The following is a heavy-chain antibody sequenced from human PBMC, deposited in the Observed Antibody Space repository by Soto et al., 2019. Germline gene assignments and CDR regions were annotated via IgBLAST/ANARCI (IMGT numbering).Heavy chain of an antibody. D-gene: IGHD4-4*01. CDR3: ATVVTTTVPASYYYGTDV. J-gene: IGHJ6*02. Sequence: SVKVSCKASGGTFSSYAISWVRQAPGQGLEWMGRIIPFIGTANYAQKFQGRVTITADESTSTAYMELTSLRSEDTAVYYCATVVTTTVPASYYYGTDVWGQGTKVTVSS. V-gene: IGHV1-69*11. CDR1: GGTFSSYA. CDR2: IIPFIGTA.